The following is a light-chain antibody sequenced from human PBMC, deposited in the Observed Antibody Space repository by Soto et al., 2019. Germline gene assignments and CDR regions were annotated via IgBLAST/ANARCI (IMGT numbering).Light chain of an antibody. J-gene: IGLJ3*02. CDR3: SSYTSSSTQV. CDR1: SSSIGAGYE. Sequence: QSVLTQPPSVSGAPGQRVTISCSGTSSSIGAGYEVHWYHQLPGTAPKLVVSGNGNRPSGVPDRLSASKSGTSASLAITGLQAEDEADYYCSSYTSSSTQVFGGGTKVTVL. V-gene: IGLV1-40*01. CDR2: GNG.